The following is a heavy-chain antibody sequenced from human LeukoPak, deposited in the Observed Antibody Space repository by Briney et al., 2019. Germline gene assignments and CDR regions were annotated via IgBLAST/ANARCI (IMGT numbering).Heavy chain of an antibody. CDR3: ARDHVVDGLVFDY. Sequence: PGGSLRLSCAASGFTFRSHWMSRVRQAPGKGLELVANINQDGSEKYYVDSVKGRFTISRDNAKNSLFLQMNSLRAEDTATCYCARDHVVDGLVFDYWGQGTLVTVSS. CDR1: GFTFRSHW. V-gene: IGHV3-7*01. D-gene: IGHD2-15*01. CDR2: INQDGSEK. J-gene: IGHJ4*02.